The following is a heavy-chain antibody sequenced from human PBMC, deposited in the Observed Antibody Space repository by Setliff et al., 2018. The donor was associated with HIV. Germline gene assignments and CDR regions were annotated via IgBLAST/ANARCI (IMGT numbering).Heavy chain of an antibody. Sequence: SETLSITCTVTGYSISSGYYWAWIRQPPGKGLEWIGHIYHAGNTYYNPSLKSRVTISVDTSKNQISLRLNSLTAADTALYYCARGTTLNVVPDAFDIWGQGTMVTVSS. V-gene: IGHV4-38-2*02. D-gene: IGHD4-17*01. CDR2: IYHAGNT. CDR1: GYSISSGYY. J-gene: IGHJ3*02. CDR3: ARGTTLNVVPDAFDI.